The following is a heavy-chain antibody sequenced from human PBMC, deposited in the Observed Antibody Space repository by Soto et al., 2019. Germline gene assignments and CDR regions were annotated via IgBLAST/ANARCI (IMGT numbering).Heavy chain of an antibody. CDR3: ASEFVLVVMDL. CDR2: ISYDGNNS. Sequence: QVKVVESGGGVVQPGRSLRLSCAASGFTFSNYVMHWVRQPPGKGLEWVALISYDGNNSYYVDSVKGRFTISRDNSKNSLYLQINSLSAKDTAVYYCASEFVLVVMDLRGQGTTFTVSS. CDR1: GFTFSNYV. V-gene: IGHV3-30-3*01. J-gene: IGHJ6*02.